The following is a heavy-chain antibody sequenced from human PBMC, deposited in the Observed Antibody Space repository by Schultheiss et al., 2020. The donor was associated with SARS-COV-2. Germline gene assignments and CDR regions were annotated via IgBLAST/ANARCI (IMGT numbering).Heavy chain of an antibody. CDR2: IWYDGSNK. D-gene: IGHD6-19*01. Sequence: GSLRLSCAASGFTFSSYGMHWVRQAPGKGLEWVAVIWYDGSNKYYADSVKGRFTISRDNSKNTLYLQMNSLRAEDTAVYYCARDKRQWLTYYYGMDVWGQGTTVTVSS. CDR3: ARDKRQWLTYYYGMDV. V-gene: IGHV3-33*01. CDR1: GFTFSSYG. J-gene: IGHJ6*02.